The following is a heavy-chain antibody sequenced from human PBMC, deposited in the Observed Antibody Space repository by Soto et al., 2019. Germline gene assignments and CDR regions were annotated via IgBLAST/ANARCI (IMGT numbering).Heavy chain of an antibody. CDR3: ARDNYDILTGLDY. Sequence: QVQLVESGGGVVQPGRSLRLSCAASGFTFSSYGMHWVRQAPGKGLEWVAVIRYDGSNKYYADSVKGRFTISRDNSKNTLYLQMNSLRAEDTAVYYCARDNYDILTGLDYWGQGTLVTVSS. CDR2: IRYDGSNK. D-gene: IGHD3-9*01. V-gene: IGHV3-33*01. CDR1: GFTFSSYG. J-gene: IGHJ4*02.